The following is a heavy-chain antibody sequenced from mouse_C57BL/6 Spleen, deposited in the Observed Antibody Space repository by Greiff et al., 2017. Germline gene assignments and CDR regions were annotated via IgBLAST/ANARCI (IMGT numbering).Heavy chain of an antibody. J-gene: IGHJ2*01. Sequence: EVMLVESGGDLVKPGGSLKLSCAASGFTFSSYGMSWVRQTPDKRLEWVATISSGGSYTYYPDSVKGRFTISRDNAKNTLYLQMSSLKSEDTAMYYCARQSDGYYFDYWGQGTTLTVSS. D-gene: IGHD2-3*01. V-gene: IGHV5-6*02. CDR3: ARQSDGYYFDY. CDR1: GFTFSSYG. CDR2: ISSGGSYT.